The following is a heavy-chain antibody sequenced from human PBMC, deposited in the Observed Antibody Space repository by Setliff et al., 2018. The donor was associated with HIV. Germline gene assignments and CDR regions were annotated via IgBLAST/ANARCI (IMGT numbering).Heavy chain of an antibody. D-gene: IGHD3-22*01. CDR3: ARRAHTYYYDSSGYSNWFDP. J-gene: IGHJ5*02. CDR2: IYTSGST. V-gene: IGHV4-61*09. Sequence: SETLSLTCTVSGGSISSGSYYWSWIRQPAGKGLEWIGHIYTSGSTNYNPSLKSRVTISVDTSKNQFSLKLSSVTAADTAVYYCARRAHTYYYDSSGYSNWFDPWGQGTLVTVSS. CDR1: GGSISSGSYY.